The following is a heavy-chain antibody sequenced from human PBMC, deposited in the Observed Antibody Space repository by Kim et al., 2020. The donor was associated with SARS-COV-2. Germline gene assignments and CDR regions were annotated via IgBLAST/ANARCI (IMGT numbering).Heavy chain of an antibody. J-gene: IGHJ6*02. CDR3: ARDGFGGHYYYYGMDV. Sequence: SVKGRFTISRDNAKNSLYLQMNSLRAEDTAVYYCARDGFGGHYYYYGMDVWGQGTTVTVSS. V-gene: IGHV3-21*01. D-gene: IGHD3-10*01.